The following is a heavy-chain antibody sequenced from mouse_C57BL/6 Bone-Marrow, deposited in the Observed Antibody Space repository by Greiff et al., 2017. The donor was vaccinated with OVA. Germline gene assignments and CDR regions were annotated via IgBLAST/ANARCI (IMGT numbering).Heavy chain of an antibody. CDR3: SSHGGGYFEV. Sequence: VKLQESGPGLVAPSQSLSITCTVSGFSFTSYGVHWVRQPPGKGLEWLVEIWRDGSTTYNSAPKYRLSTITDNSNSHDFFIMNSHQTDDTAMYCISSHGGGYFEVWGTGTTVTVAS. CDR1: GFSFTSYG. CDR2: IWRDGST. J-gene: IGHJ1*03. V-gene: IGHV2-6*03.